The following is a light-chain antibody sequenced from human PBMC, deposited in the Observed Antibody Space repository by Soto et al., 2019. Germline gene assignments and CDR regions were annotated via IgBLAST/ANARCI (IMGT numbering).Light chain of an antibody. CDR1: QSINRH. V-gene: IGKV3-11*01. CDR2: DAS. J-gene: IGKJ4*01. CDR3: QQRSNWPPVT. Sequence: EIVLTQSPATLSLSPGARATLSCRASQSINRHLAWYRQKPGQAPRLLIYDASNRATGIPARFSGSGSGTDFTLTISSLEPEDCGVYYCQQRSNWPPVTFGGGTKVEIK.